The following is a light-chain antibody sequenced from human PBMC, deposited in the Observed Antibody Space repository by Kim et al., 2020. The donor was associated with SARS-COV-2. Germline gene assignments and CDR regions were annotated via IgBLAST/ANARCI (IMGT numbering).Light chain of an antibody. CDR2: KAS. Sequence: DIQMTQSPSTLCASVGDRVTITCRASQTISPWLAWYQQKPGKAPKLLIYKASSLDSGVPSTFSGSGSGSDFTLTISSLQPDDFATYYCQQYISYPWTFGQGTTVDIK. J-gene: IGKJ1*01. CDR1: QTISPW. CDR3: QQYISYPWT. V-gene: IGKV1-5*03.